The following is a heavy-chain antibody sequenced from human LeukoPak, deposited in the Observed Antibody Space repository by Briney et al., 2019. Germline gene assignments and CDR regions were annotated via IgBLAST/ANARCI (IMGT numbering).Heavy chain of an antibody. CDR2: ISAYNGNT. Sequence: ASVKVSCKASGYTFTSYGISWVRQAPGQGLEWMGWISAYNGNTNYAQKLQGRVTMTTDTSTSTAYMELRSLRSDDTAVYYCARGGGSGSYYLGVYYYYYMDVWGKGTTVTVSS. V-gene: IGHV1-18*01. CDR3: ARGGGSGSYYLGVYYYYYMDV. D-gene: IGHD3-10*01. J-gene: IGHJ6*03. CDR1: GYTFTSYG.